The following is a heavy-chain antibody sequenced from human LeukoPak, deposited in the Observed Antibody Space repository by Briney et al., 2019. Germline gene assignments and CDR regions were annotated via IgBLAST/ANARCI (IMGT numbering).Heavy chain of an antibody. CDR3: ARAHDSSGLHFDY. V-gene: IGHV4-31*03. D-gene: IGHD3-22*01. CDR2: IYYSGST. CDR1: GGSISSGGYY. J-gene: IGHJ4*02. Sequence: NPSETLSLTCTVSGGSISSGGYYWSWIRQHPGKGLEWIGYIYYSGSTYYNPSLKSRVTISVDTSKNQFSLKLSSVTAADTAVYYCARAHDSSGLHFDYWGQGTLVTVSS.